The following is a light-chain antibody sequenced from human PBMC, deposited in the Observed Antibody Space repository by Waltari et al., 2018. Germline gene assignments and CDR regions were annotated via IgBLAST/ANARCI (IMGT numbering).Light chain of an antibody. CDR3: QSYDSSLSGYV. CDR1: GSNIGAGYD. Sequence: QSVLTQPPSVSGAPGQRVTISCTGSGSNIGAGYDLHWYQQRPGTAPKLLIYGNSNRPSGVPDRFSGSKSGTSASLAITGLQAEDEADYYCQSYDSSLSGYVFGTGTKVTVL. CDR2: GNS. V-gene: IGLV1-40*01. J-gene: IGLJ1*01.